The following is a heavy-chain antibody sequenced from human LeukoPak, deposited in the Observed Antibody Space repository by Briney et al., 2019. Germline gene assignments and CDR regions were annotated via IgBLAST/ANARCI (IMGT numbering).Heavy chain of an antibody. D-gene: IGHD3-22*01. Sequence: PSETLSLTCTVSGGSISSSSYYWGWIRQPPGKGLEWIGSIYYSGSTYYNPSLKSRVTISVDTSKNQFSLKLSSVTAADTAVYYCARDGQDSSGYYLQDYWGQGTLVTVSS. J-gene: IGHJ4*02. CDR1: GGSISSSSYY. V-gene: IGHV4-39*07. CDR2: IYYSGST. CDR3: ARDGQDSSGYYLQDY.